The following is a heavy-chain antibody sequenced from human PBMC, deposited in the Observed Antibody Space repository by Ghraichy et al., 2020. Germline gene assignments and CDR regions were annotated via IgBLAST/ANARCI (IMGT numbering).Heavy chain of an antibody. J-gene: IGHJ4*02. V-gene: IGHV1-18*01. CDR2: ISAYNGNT. CDR1: AYTFTNYG. CDR3: ARGSMVAATGKGFDY. Sequence: ASVKVSCKASAYTFTNYGITWVRQAPGQGLQWMGWISAYNGNTNYAQNLQGRATMTIDTSTSTAYMELRSLRSDDTAVYYCARGSMVAATGKGFDYWGQGTLVTVSS. D-gene: IGHD1-26*01.